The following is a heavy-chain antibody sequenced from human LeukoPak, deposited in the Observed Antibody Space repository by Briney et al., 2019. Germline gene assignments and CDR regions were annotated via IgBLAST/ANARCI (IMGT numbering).Heavy chain of an antibody. CDR2: IKSKANSYAT. CDR1: GFTFSGSA. CDR3: TSFIVGASRVDY. J-gene: IGHJ4*02. V-gene: IGHV3-73*01. D-gene: IGHD1-26*01. Sequence: PGGSLRLSCATSGFTFSGSAMHWVRQASGKGLEWVGHIKSKANSYATSYAASVKGRFTIFRDDSKNTAYLQMRSLKAGDTAVYYCTSFIVGASRVDYWGQGTLVTVSS.